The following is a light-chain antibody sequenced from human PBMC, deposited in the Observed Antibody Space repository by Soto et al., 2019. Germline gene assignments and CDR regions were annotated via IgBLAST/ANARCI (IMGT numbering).Light chain of an antibody. V-gene: IGKV3-20*01. CDR3: QQYASSPSIT. J-gene: IGKJ5*01. Sequence: EIVLTQSPGTLSLSPGERATLSCRASQSVRSSYLAWYQQRPGQAPRLLIYGESSRATGIPDRFSGSGSGTDFTLTISRLEPEDFAVYYCQQYASSPSITFGQGTRLEIK. CDR2: GES. CDR1: QSVRSSY.